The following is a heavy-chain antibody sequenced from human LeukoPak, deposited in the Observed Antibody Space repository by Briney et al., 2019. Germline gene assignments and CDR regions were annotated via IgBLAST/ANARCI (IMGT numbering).Heavy chain of an antibody. V-gene: IGHV3-21*06. CDR2: ISSTSSHI. D-gene: IGHD3-9*01. CDR1: GFSLITYN. J-gene: IGHJ4*02. CDR3: ARAPYDILTGYSPYYFES. Sequence: GGSLRLSCAASGFSLITYNMNWVRPAPGKGLEWVSSISSTSSHIYYADSVKGRLTISRDNAKNSLYLQMNSLRAEDTAVYYCARAPYDILTGYSPYYFESWGQGTLVTVSS.